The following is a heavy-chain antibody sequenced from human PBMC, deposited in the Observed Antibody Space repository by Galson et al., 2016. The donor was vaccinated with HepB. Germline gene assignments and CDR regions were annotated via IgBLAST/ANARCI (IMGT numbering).Heavy chain of an antibody. V-gene: IGHV3-7*01. D-gene: IGHD6-6*01. Sequence: SLRLSCAASGFTSSSLWMSWVRQAPGKGLEWVANINQDGSAKYYVDSVKGRFTISRDNAKNSLYLQMNSLRAEDTAVYYCARNRYCSSYEADYWGRGTLVPVSP. J-gene: IGHJ4*02. CDR2: INQDGSAK. CDR1: GFTSSSLW. CDR3: ARNRYCSSYEADY.